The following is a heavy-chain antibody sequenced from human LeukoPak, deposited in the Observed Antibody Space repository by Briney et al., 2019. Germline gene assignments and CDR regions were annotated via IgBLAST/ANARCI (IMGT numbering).Heavy chain of an antibody. V-gene: IGHV4-61*02. Sequence: SETLSLTCIVSGDSMTSNNYYWSWIRQPAGKGLEWIGRISSSGNTKYNPSLKSRVTISIDTSKNQFSLKLNSVTAADTAVYCARSDGYGLVGIWGQGTMVTVSS. CDR3: ARSDGYGLVGI. CDR1: GDSMTSNNYY. D-gene: IGHD3-10*01. CDR2: ISSSGNT. J-gene: IGHJ3*02.